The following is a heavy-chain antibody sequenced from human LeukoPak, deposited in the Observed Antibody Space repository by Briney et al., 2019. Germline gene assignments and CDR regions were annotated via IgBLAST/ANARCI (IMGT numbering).Heavy chain of an antibody. V-gene: IGHV1-69*05. CDR2: IIPIFGTA. CDR3: ASPSRYYDILTGSITLDY. D-gene: IGHD3-9*01. J-gene: IGHJ4*02. CDR1: GGTFSSYA. Sequence: ASVKVSCKASGGTFSSYAISWVRQAPGQGLEWKGGIIPIFGTANYAQKFQGRVTITTDESTSTAYMELSSLRSEDTAVYYCASPSRYYDILTGSITLDYWGQGTLVTVSS.